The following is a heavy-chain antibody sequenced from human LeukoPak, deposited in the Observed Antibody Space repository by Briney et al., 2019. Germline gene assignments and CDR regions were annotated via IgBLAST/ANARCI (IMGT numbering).Heavy chain of an antibody. CDR1: GGSISSGGYS. Sequence: SQTLSLTCAVSGGSISSGGYSWSWIRQPPGKGLEWIGYIYHSGSTYYNPSLKSRVTISVDRSKNQSSLKLSSVTAADTAVYYCARDHDSSGYYGGYFDLWGRGTLVTVSS. J-gene: IGHJ2*01. V-gene: IGHV4-30-2*01. CDR2: IYHSGST. D-gene: IGHD3-22*01. CDR3: ARDHDSSGYYGGYFDL.